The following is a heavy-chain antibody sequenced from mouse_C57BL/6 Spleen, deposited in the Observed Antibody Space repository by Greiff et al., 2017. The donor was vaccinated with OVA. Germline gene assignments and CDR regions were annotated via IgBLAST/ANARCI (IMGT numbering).Heavy chain of an antibody. D-gene: IGHD2-4*01. CDR1: GYTFTGYW. CDR2: ILPGSGST. CDR3: ARSLIYYDYGVGYFDV. V-gene: IGHV1-9*01. J-gene: IGHJ1*03. Sequence: QVQLQQSGAELMKPGASVKLSCKATGYTFTGYWIEWVKQRPGHGLEWIGEILPGSGSTNYNEKFKGKATFTADTSSNTAYMQLSSLTTEDSAIYYCARSLIYYDYGVGYFDVWGTGTTVTVSS.